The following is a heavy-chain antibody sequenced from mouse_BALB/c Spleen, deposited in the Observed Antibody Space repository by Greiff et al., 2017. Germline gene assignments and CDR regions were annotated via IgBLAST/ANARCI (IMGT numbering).Heavy chain of an antibody. CDR3: ARDYYGSSDYYAMDY. CDR2: IWGDGST. CDR1: GFSLTGYG. Sequence: QVQLKESGPGLVAPSQSLSITCTVSGFSLTGYGVNWVRQPPGKGLEWLGMIWGDGSTDYNSALKSRLSISKDNSKSQVFLKMNSLQTDDTARYYCARDYYGSSDYYAMDYWGQGTSVTVSS. J-gene: IGHJ4*01. D-gene: IGHD1-1*01. V-gene: IGHV2-6-7*01.